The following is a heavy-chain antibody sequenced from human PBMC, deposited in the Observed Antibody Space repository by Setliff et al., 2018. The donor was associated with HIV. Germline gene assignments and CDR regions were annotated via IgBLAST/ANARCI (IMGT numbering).Heavy chain of an antibody. D-gene: IGHD6-6*01. J-gene: IGHJ4*02. V-gene: IGHV3-7*01. CDR2: IKQDGSEK. CDR1: GVTFSRYW. CDR3: AREALVSSYYFAY. Sequence: GGSLRLSCAASGVTFSRYWMSWVRQAPGKGLEWVANIKQDGSEKYYVDSVKGRFTISRDNAKNSLYLQMNSLRAEDTAVYYCAREALVSSYYFAYWGQGTLVTVSS.